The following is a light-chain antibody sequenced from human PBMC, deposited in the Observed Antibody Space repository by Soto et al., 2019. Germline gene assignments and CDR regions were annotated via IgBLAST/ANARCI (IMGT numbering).Light chain of an antibody. CDR3: QQRSNWRIT. Sequence: EIVLTQSPSTLSFSPGERATLCCRSSQSVSSSVAWYQQKPGQAPRLLISDTSNRATGIPARFSGSGSGTDFTLTISSLEPEDFAVYYCQQRSNWRITFGQGTRLEIK. V-gene: IGKV3-11*01. J-gene: IGKJ5*01. CDR2: DTS. CDR1: QSVSSS.